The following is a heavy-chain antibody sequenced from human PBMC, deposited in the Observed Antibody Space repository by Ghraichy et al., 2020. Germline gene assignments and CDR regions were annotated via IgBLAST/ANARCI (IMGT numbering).Heavy chain of an antibody. J-gene: IGHJ4*02. D-gene: IGHD2-2*01. Sequence: LSLTCAASGFTFSRNWMTWVRQAPGKGLEWVANIKQDGSEKYYVDSVKGRFTISRDNAKDSLYLHMNSLRAEDTAVYYCARASSTSFDYWGQGTLVTVSS. V-gene: IGHV3-7*01. CDR2: IKQDGSEK. CDR3: ARASSTSFDY. CDR1: GFTFSRNW.